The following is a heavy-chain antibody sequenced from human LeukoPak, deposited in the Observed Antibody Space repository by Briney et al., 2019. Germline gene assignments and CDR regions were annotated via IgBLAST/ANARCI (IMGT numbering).Heavy chain of an antibody. V-gene: IGHV3-23*01. D-gene: IGHD5-18*01. CDR3: AKDPDTTMVLDY. Sequence: GGSLRLSCAASGFTFSTYAMSWVRRAPGKGLEWVSGISGSGGSTYYADSVKGRFTISRDNSKNTLYLQMNSLRAEDTAIYYCAKDPDTTMVLDYWGQGTLVTVSS. CDR1: GFTFSTYA. CDR2: ISGSGGST. J-gene: IGHJ4*02.